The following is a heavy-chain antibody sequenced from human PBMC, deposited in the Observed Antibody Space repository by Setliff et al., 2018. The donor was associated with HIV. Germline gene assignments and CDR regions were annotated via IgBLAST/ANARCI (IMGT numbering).Heavy chain of an antibody. D-gene: IGHD7-27*01. CDR1: GGSFRGYY. V-gene: IGHV4-34*01. CDR2: INHSRST. Sequence: TSETLSLTCAVYGGSFRGYYWSWIRQPPGKGLEWIGEINHSRSTNYNPSLKSRITISVDTSKNQFSLKLSSPTAADTAVYYCARAPNWGTYFDYWGRGTLVTVSS. CDR3: ARAPNWGTYFDY. J-gene: IGHJ4*02.